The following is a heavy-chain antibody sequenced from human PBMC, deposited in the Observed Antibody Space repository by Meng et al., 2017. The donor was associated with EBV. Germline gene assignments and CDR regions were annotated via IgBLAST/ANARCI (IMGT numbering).Heavy chain of an antibody. V-gene: IGHV2-5*02. CDR1: GFSLSTSGGG. CDR2: IYWDDDT. CDR3: AHIIAARPFDY. J-gene: IGHJ4*02. D-gene: IGHD6-6*01. Sequence: QIPMKEAGATLVKPSQILTLTCTFSGFSLSTSGGGGGWIRQPPGKALEWLALIYWDDDTRYSTSLKSRLTITKDTSKNQVVLTMTNMDPVDAATYYCAHIIAARPFDYWGQGTLVTVSS.